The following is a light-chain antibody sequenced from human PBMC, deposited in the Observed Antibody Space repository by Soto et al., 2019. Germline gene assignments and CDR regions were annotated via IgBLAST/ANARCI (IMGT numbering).Light chain of an antibody. V-gene: IGKV3-20*01. J-gene: IGKJ1*01. Sequence: EILLTQSPGTLSLSPGERATLSCRASESVSSSYLAWYQQKTGQAPRLLIYGASTRATGIPARFSGSGSGTEFTLTISSLQPDDFATYYCQQFQTFGQGTKVDIK. CDR2: GAS. CDR1: ESVSSSY. CDR3: QQFQT.